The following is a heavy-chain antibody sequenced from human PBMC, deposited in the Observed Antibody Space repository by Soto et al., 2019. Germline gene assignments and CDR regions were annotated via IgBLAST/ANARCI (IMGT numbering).Heavy chain of an antibody. CDR3: AATGREGTRKLGIQTQRSINPGTFFDY. Sequence: ASVKVSCKASGFTFTSSAVQWVRQARGQRLEWIGWIVVGSGNTNYAQKFQERVTITRDMSTSTAYMELSSLRSEDTAVYYCAATGREGTRKLGIQTQRSINPGTFFDYWGQGTLVTVSS. V-gene: IGHV1-58*01. CDR1: GFTFTSSA. D-gene: IGHD7-27*01. CDR2: IVVGSGNT. J-gene: IGHJ4*02.